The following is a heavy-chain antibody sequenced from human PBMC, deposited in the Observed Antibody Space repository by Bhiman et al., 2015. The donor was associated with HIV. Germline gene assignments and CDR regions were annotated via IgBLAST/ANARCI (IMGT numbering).Heavy chain of an antibody. CDR2: ISDDGSNK. D-gene: IGHD3-3*01. J-gene: IGHJ3*02. CDR1: GFTFSSYG. V-gene: IGHV3-30*18. Sequence: QVQLVESGGGVVQPGRSLRLSCAASGFTFSSYGMHWVRQAPGKGLEWVAVISDDGSNKYYADSVKGRFTISRDNSKNTLYLQMNSLRAEDTAVYYCAKDLGESENEEWASDYYDFGSDYPGQDPRAVVGAFDIWGQGTVVTVSS. CDR3: AKDLGESENEEWASDYYDFGSDYPGQDPRAVVGAFDI.